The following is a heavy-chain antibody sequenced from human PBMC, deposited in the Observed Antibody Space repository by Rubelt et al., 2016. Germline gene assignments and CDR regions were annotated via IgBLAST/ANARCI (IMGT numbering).Heavy chain of an antibody. Sequence: VQLVESGGGLVQPGGSLRICCAGSGFIFSKYWMSWVRQAPGKGLEWVAVISYGGTNTYYADSVKGRFTISRDNSKNTLYLQMDSLRTEDTAVYYCARAPDPGSGYYPYYFDYWGQGTLVTVSS. J-gene: IGHJ4*02. V-gene: IGHV3-30*03. CDR2: ISYGGTNT. CDR1: GFIFSKYW. D-gene: IGHD3-22*01. CDR3: ARAPDPGSGYYPYYFDY.